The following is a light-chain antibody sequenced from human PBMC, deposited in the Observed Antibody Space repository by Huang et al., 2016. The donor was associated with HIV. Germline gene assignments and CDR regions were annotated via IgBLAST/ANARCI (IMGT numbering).Light chain of an antibody. J-gene: IGKJ3*01. V-gene: IGKV1-6*01. CDR1: QGSRND. CDR3: LQDYNYTFT. Sequence: AIQMTQSPSSLSASVGDRVTITCRASQGSRNDLGWDQQKPGKAPKLLIYAASSLQSGVPSRFSGSGSGTDFTLTISSLQPEDFATYYCLQDYNYTFTFGPGTKVDIK. CDR2: AAS.